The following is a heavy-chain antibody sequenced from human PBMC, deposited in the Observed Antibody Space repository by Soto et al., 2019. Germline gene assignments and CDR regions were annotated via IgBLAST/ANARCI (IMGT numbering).Heavy chain of an antibody. V-gene: IGHV4-39*07. J-gene: IGHJ4*02. CDR3: ARRYGGNFDY. Sequence: KPSETLSLTCTVSGGSISSSSYYWGWIRQPPGKGLEWIGYIYYSGSTYYNPSLKSRVTISVDTSKNQFSLKLSSVTAADTAVYYCARRYGGNFDYWGQGTLVTVSS. CDR2: IYYSGST. CDR1: GGSISSSSYY. D-gene: IGHD3-16*01.